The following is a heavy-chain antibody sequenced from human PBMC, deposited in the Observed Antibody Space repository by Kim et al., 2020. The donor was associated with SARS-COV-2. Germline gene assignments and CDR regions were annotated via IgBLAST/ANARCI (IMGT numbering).Heavy chain of an antibody. V-gene: IGHV4-61*02. CDR2: IYTSGST. CDR3: ARDPYYYDSSGYYYYYYGMDV. CDR1: GGSISSGSYY. Sequence: SETLSLTCTVSGGSISSGSYYWSWIRPPAGKGLEWIGRIYTSGSTNYNPSLKSRVTISVDTSKNQFSLKLSSVTAADTAVYYCARDPYYYDSSGYYYYYYGMDVWGQGTTGTVSS. J-gene: IGHJ6*02. D-gene: IGHD3-22*01.